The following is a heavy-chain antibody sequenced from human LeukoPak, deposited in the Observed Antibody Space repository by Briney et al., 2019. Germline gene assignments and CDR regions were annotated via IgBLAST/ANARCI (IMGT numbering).Heavy chain of an antibody. V-gene: IGHV3-21*01. CDR3: AELGITMIGGV. Sequence: GGSLRLSCAASAFTFSSYSINWVRQAPGKGLEWVSSISSSSSYIYYADSVKGRFTISRDNAKNSLYLQMNSLRAEDTAVYYCAELGITMIGGVWGKGTTVTISS. J-gene: IGHJ6*04. CDR2: ISSSSSYI. CDR1: AFTFSSYS. D-gene: IGHD3-10*02.